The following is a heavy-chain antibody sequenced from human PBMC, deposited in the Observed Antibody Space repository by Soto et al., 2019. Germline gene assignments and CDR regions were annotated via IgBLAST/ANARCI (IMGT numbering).Heavy chain of an antibody. CDR2: ISGSGGRT. Sequence: PGGSLRLSCEASGFPFINFAMNWVRQSPGKGLEWVSSISGSGGRTWYADSVRGRFTISRDNSQNTLYLQMNGLRGEDTAVYYCAKDMVHCTGTRCARYFEKWGRGTLVTVSS. J-gene: IGHJ4*02. D-gene: IGHD2-8*02. CDR1: GFPFINFA. V-gene: IGHV3-23*01. CDR3: AKDMVHCTGTRCARYFEK.